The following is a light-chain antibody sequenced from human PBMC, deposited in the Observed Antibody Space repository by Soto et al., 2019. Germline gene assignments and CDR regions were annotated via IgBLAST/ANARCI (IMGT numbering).Light chain of an antibody. Sequence: EIVLTQSPGTLSLSPGARATLSCRASQSVSTSSLAWYQQKGGQAPRLLIHGASSRATGIPDRFSGSGSGTDFTLTISRLEPEDSAVYYCQQRHMWPITFGQGTRLEI. CDR2: GAS. J-gene: IGKJ5*01. CDR1: QSVSTSS. CDR3: QQRHMWPIT. V-gene: IGKV3D-20*02.